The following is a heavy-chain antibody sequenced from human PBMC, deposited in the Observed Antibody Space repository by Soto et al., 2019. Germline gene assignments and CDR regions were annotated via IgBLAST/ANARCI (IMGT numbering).Heavy chain of an antibody. CDR2: ISGYNGDT. J-gene: IGHJ6*02. Sequence: QGQLVQSGPEVKKSGASVKVSCKASGYTFSRYGIRWVRQAPGQGLEWMGRISGYNGDTKYAQKVQGRVTMTIDTSTYTAYMELRSLTSDDTAIYYCAKNGQPPYYYYGMDVWGQGTTVTVSS. CDR3: AKNGQPPYYYYGMDV. CDR1: GYTFSRYG. V-gene: IGHV1-18*01. D-gene: IGHD2-8*01.